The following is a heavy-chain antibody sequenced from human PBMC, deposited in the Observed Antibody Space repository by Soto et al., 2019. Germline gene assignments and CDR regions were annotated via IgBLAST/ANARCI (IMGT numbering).Heavy chain of an antibody. CDR1: GDSLSSGGHY. J-gene: IGHJ4*02. D-gene: IGHD3-9*01. CDR3: ARVDHRGYFAILTDY. Sequence: SETLSLTCTVSGDSLSSGGHYWSWIRQHPGKGLEWIGHIYDSVNTYYSPSLRGRVTISADMSKNQFSLNLRSVTAADTAVYYCARVDHRGYFAILTDYWGQGTLVTVSS. V-gene: IGHV4-31*03. CDR2: IYDSVNT.